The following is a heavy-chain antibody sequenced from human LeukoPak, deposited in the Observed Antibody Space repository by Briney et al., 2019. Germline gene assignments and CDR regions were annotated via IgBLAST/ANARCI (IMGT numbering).Heavy chain of an antibody. J-gene: IGHJ3*02. CDR1: GFTVSSNY. CDR3: ASSSSSWPLDAFDI. CDR2: IYSGGST. V-gene: IGHV3-53*01. Sequence: PGGSLRLSCAASGFTVSSNYMSWVRQAPGEGLEWVSVIYSGGSTYYADSVKGRSTISRDNSKNTLYLQMNSLRAEDTAVYYCASSSSSWPLDAFDIWGQGTMVTVSS. D-gene: IGHD6-13*01.